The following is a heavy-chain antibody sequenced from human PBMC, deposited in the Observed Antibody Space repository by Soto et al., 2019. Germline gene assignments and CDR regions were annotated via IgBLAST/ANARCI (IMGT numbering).Heavy chain of an antibody. V-gene: IGHV3-30*18. CDR2: ISYDGSNK. Sequence: QVQLVESGGGVVQPGRSLRLSCAASGFTFSSYGMHWVRQAPGKGLEWVAVISYDGSNKYYADSVKGRFTISRDNSKNTLYLQMNSLRAEDTAVYYCVKVRKLGYCSGGSCSVFDYWGQGTLVTVSS. J-gene: IGHJ4*02. D-gene: IGHD2-15*01. CDR1: GFTFSSYG. CDR3: VKVRKLGYCSGGSCSVFDY.